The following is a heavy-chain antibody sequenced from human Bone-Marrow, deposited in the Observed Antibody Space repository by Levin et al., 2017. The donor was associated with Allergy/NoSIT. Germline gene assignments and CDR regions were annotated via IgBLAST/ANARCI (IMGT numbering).Heavy chain of an antibody. Sequence: SQTLSLTCSVSGGSVRGENYYWSWIRQPPGKRLEWIGYISYSGATTYSPSLESRVTISLGASENHFSLRLSSLTAADTAVYYCARDYGDSSDAFAIWGQGTMVTVSS. CDR2: ISYSGAT. CDR1: GGSVRGENYY. V-gene: IGHV4-61*03. D-gene: IGHD4-17*01. CDR3: ARDYGDSSDAFAI. J-gene: IGHJ3*02.